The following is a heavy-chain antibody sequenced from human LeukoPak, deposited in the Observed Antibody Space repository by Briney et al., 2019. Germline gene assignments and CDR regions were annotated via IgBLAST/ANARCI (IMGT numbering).Heavy chain of an antibody. CDR2: INSDGSST. V-gene: IGHV3-74*01. J-gene: IGHJ4*02. D-gene: IGHD2-21*02. CDR3: AKGQVRGDYFFDY. CDR1: GFSFSSYW. Sequence: PGGSLRLSCAASGFSFSSYWMPWVRQAPGTGLVWVSRINSDGSSTRYADSVKGRFTISKDNAKNTLYLQMNSLRAEDTAIYYCAKGQVRGDYFFDYWGQGTRVTVSS.